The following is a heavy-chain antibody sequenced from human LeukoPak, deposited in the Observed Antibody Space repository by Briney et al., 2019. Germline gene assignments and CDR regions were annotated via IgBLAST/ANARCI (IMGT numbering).Heavy chain of an antibody. Sequence: SETLSLTCTVSVGSISSSSYYWGWIRQPPGKGLEWIGSIYYSGGTYYNPSLKSRVTISVDTSKNQFSLKLSSVTAADTAVYYCARRSDILTGYFTAFDIWGQGTMVTVSS. CDR2: IYYSGGT. V-gene: IGHV4-39*01. CDR3: ARRSDILTGYFTAFDI. D-gene: IGHD3-9*01. CDR1: VGSISSSSYY. J-gene: IGHJ3*02.